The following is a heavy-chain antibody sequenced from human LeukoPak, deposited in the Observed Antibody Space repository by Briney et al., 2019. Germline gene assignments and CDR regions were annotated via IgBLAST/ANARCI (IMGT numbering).Heavy chain of an antibody. J-gene: IGHJ4*02. V-gene: IGHV3-53*01. CDR1: GFTVSSYY. CDR2: IYSDGST. D-gene: IGHD6-6*01. Sequence: GGSLRLSCAASGFTVSSYYMGWVRQAPGKGLEWVSVIYSDGSTHYADSVKGQFTISRDNSKNTVYLQMDSLRAEDTAVYYCARGPNSNWSGLDFWGQGTLLTVSS. CDR3: ARGPNSNWSGLDF.